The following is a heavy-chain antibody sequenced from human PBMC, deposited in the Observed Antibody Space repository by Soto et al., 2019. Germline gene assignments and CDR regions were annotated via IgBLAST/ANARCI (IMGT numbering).Heavy chain of an antibody. V-gene: IGHV1-69*13. Sequence: SVKVSCKASGGTFSSYAISWVRQAPGQGLEWMGGIIPIFGTANYAQKFQGRVTITADESTSTAYMELSSLRSEDTAVYYCARDDLYCGGDCYIPGYYWGQGTLVSVSS. CDR1: GGTFSSYA. J-gene: IGHJ4*02. CDR3: ARDDLYCGGDCYIPGYY. D-gene: IGHD2-21*02. CDR2: IIPIFGTA.